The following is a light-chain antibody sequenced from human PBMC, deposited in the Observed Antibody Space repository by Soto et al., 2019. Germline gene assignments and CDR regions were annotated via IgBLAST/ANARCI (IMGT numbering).Light chain of an antibody. Sequence: DIKLTQSPSSLSASVGDRVTITCQASQDINNYLNWYQQKPGKAPKLLIYDASDLESGVPSRFSGSGSVTDFTLTISSLQPEDIATYYCHQFDDLTFIFGQGTRLEIK. CDR3: HQFDDLTFI. V-gene: IGKV1-33*01. CDR2: DAS. J-gene: IGKJ5*01. CDR1: QDINNY.